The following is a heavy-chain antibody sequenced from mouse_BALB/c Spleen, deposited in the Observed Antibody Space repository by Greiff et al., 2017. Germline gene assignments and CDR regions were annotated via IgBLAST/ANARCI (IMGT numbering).Heavy chain of an antibody. V-gene: IGHV3-6*02. D-gene: IGHD3-1*01. CDR2: ISYDGSN. CDR1: GYSITSGYY. J-gene: IGHJ2*01. Sequence: EVKLQESGPGLVKPSQSLSLTCSVTGYSITSGYYWNWIRQFPGNKLEWMGYISYDGSNNYNPSLKNRISITRDTSKNQFFLKLNSVTTEDTATYYCARGGARATCDFDYWGQGTTLTVSS. CDR3: ARGGARATCDFDY.